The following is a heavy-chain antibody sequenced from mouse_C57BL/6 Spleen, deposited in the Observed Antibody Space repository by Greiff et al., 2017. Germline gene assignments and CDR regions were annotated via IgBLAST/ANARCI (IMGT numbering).Heavy chain of an antibody. V-gene: IGHV1-82*01. Sequence: QVQLKESGPELVKPGASVKISCKASGYAFSSSWMNWVKQRPGKGLEWIGRFYPGDGDTNYNGKFKGKATLTADKSSSTAYMQLSSLTSEDSAVYFCARLRYDEGYWGKGTTLTFSS. J-gene: IGHJ2*01. CDR3: ARLRYDEGY. CDR1: GYAFSSSW. CDR2: FYPGDGDT. D-gene: IGHD2-14*01.